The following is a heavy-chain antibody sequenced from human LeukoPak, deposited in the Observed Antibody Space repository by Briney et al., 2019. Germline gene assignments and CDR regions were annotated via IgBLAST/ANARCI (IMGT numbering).Heavy chain of an antibody. D-gene: IGHD1/OR15-1a*01. CDR1: GFTVNNNY. Sequence: GGSLRLSCAVSGFTVNNNYMHWVRQAPGKGLEWVSVLHSGGTTSYADSVRGRFTVSRDDSKNTLYLQMNSLRVEDTAVYYCAKDRGGWNKGGAFDIWGQGTMVTVSS. J-gene: IGHJ3*02. V-gene: IGHV3-53*01. CDR2: LHSGGTT. CDR3: AKDRGGWNKGGAFDI.